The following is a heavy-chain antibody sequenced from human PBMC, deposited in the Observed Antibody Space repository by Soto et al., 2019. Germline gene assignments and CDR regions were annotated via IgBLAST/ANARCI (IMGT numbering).Heavy chain of an antibody. CDR3: ARDVRTSSWSYNWFDP. J-gene: IGHJ5*02. D-gene: IGHD6-13*01. CDR1: GYTFTGYY. V-gene: IGHV1-2*02. Sequence: ASVKVSCKASGYTFTGYYMHWVRQAPGQGLEWMGWINPNSGGTNYAQKFQGGVTMTRDTSISTAYMELSRLRSDDTAVYYCARDVRTSSWSYNWFDPWGQGTLVTVAS. CDR2: INPNSGGT.